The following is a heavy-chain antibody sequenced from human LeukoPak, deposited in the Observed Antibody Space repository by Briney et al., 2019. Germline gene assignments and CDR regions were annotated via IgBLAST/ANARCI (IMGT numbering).Heavy chain of an antibody. J-gene: IGHJ5*02. Sequence: SETLSLTCTVSGGSISSSRYYWGWIRQPPGKGLEWIGNIYYSGSTYYNPSLKSRVTISLDTSKNQFSLKLSSVTAADMAVYYCARRDIAARLNWFDPWGQGTLVTVSS. V-gene: IGHV4-39*01. D-gene: IGHD6-6*01. CDR2: IYYSGST. CDR3: ARRDIAARLNWFDP. CDR1: GGSISSSRYY.